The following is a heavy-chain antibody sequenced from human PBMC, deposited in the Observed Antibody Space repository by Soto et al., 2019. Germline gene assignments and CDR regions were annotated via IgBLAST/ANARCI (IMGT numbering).Heavy chain of an antibody. CDR2: MYTGGST. V-gene: IGHV3-53*01. Sequence: EVQLVESGGGLIQPGGSLRLSCVVSGFSVSTKYMTWVRQAPGKGLEWVSVMYTGGSTYYADSVKGRFTISRDNSKNTLYLQMNSLRADDTAVYYCARERATSGYILAYWGRGTLVTVSS. CDR3: ARERATSGYILAY. D-gene: IGHD3-22*01. J-gene: IGHJ4*02. CDR1: GFSVSTKY.